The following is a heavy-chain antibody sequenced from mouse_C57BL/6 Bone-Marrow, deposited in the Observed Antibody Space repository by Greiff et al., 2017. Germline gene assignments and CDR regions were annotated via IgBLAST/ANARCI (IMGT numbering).Heavy chain of an antibody. D-gene: IGHD1-1*01. J-gene: IGHJ2*01. CDR2: IYPGDGDT. CDR3: AREVYYGSSGDY. CDR1: GYAFSSSW. V-gene: IGHV1-82*01. Sequence: QVHVKQSGPELVKPGASVKISCKASGYAFSSSWMNWVKQRPGQGLEWIGRIYPGDGDTNYNGKFKGKATLTADTSSSTAYMQRSSLTSEDAAVYFCAREVYYGSSGDYWGQGTTLTVSS.